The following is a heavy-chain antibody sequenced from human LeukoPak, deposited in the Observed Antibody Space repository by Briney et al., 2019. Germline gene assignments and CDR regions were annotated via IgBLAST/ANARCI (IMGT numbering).Heavy chain of an antibody. J-gene: IGHJ4*02. CDR1: GFTFSSHW. CDR3: ARDGFDAGIHFDC. CDR2: IKQDGSGK. Sequence: GGSLRLSCAASGFTFSSHWMSWVRQAPGKGLEWVANIKQDGSGKYYVDSVKGRFTISRDNAKNSLYLQMNSLRAEDTAVYYCARDGFDAGIHFDCWGQGTLVTVSS. V-gene: IGHV3-7*01. D-gene: IGHD3-9*01.